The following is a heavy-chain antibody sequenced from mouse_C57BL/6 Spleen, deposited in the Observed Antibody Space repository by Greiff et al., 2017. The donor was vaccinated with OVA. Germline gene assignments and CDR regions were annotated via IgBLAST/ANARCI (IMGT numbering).Heavy chain of an antibody. D-gene: IGHD1-1*01. Sequence: QVQLQQPGAELVKPGASVKVSCKASGYTFTSYWMHWVKQRPGQGLEWIGGIHPSDSDTNYNQKFKGKATLTVDKSSSTAYMQLSSLTSEDSAVYYCAISQNLSGYFDVWGTGTTVTVSS. CDR1: GYTFTSYW. V-gene: IGHV1-74*01. J-gene: IGHJ1*03. CDR2: IHPSDSDT. CDR3: AISQNLSGYFDV.